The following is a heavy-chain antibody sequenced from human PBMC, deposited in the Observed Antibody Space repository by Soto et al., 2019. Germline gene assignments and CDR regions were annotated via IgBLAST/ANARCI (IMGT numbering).Heavy chain of an antibody. J-gene: IGHJ6*02. Sequence: QVQLQESGPGLVKPSQTLSLTCTVSGDSISGGYYWSWIRQHPGKGLEWIGYVSPSGNTYYNPSLNRRLSISLDTSKNHFSLEVSSVTAADTAVYYCARDRGSYGMDVWGQGTTVTVSS. CDR3: ARDRGSYGMDV. V-gene: IGHV4-31*03. CDR1: GDSISGGYY. CDR2: VSPSGNT.